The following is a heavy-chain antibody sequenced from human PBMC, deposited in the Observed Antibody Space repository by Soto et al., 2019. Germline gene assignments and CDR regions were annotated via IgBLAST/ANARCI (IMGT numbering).Heavy chain of an antibody. CDR3: ARETIVSASPRYNWFDP. CDR2: INHSGST. Sequence: SETLSLTCAVYGGSGGSFSGYYWSWIRQPPGKGLEWIGEINHSGSTNYNPSLKSRVTISVDTSKNQFSLSLNSVTAADTAVYYCARETIVSASPRYNWFDPWGQGTLVTVSS. J-gene: IGHJ5*02. V-gene: IGHV4-34*01. CDR1: GGSGGSFSGYY. D-gene: IGHD2-15*01.